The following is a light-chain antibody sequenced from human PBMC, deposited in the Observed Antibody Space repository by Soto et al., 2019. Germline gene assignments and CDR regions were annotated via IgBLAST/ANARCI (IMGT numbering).Light chain of an antibody. CDR1: QSVSDF. V-gene: IGKV3-11*01. CDR2: EAS. CDR3: QQRYNWPWT. J-gene: IGKJ1*01. Sequence: EIVLTQSPATLSLSPGEGAALSCRASQSVSDFLAWYQQKPGKVPRLLIYEASRRATGIPARFSGSGSGTDFTLVISSLEPEDFAVYYCQQRYNWPWTFGQGAKVEI.